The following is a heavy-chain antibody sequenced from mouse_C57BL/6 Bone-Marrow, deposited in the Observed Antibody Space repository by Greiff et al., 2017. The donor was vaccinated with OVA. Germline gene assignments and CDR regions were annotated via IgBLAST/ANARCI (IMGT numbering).Heavy chain of an antibody. CDR3: AGRKAYDDYLGAMDD. D-gene: IGHD2-4*01. CDR1: GYTFTDYY. Sequence: VQLKESGPVLVKPGASVKMSCKASGYTFTDYYMNWVKQSPGKSLEWIGVINPYNGGTSYNQKFKGKATLTVDKSSSTAYMELNSLTSEDAAVYYGAGRKAYDDYLGAMDDWGQGTSVTVSS. V-gene: IGHV1-19*01. J-gene: IGHJ4*01. CDR2: INPYNGGT.